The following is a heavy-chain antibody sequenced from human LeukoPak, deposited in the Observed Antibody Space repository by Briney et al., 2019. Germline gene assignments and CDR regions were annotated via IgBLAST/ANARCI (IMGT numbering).Heavy chain of an antibody. CDR2: ISSSSSYI. CDR1: GFTFSSYS. D-gene: IGHD6-13*01. CDR3: ARVGVEEQLVPFDY. V-gene: IGHV3-21*04. J-gene: IGHJ4*02. Sequence: GGSLRLSCAASGFTFSSYSMNWVRQAPGKGLEWVSSISSSSSYIYYADSLKGRFTISGDSAKNSLYLQMNSLRAEDTAVYYCARVGVEEQLVPFDYWGQGTLVTVSS.